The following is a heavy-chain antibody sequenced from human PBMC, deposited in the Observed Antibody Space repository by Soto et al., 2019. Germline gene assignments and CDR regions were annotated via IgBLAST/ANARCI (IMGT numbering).Heavy chain of an antibody. CDR3: ARDGDYYGIDY. Sequence: VGSLRLSCAGSGFTFSSYWMSWVRQAPGKGLEWVANIKQVGSEKYYVDSVKGRFTISRDNAKNSLYLQMNSLRAEDTAVYYCARDGDYYGIDYWGQGTLVTVSS. V-gene: IGHV3-7*03. J-gene: IGHJ4*02. D-gene: IGHD3-22*01. CDR2: IKQVGSEK. CDR1: GFTFSSYW.